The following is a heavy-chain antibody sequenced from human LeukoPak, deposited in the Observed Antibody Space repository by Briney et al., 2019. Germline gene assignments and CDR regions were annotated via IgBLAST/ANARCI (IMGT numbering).Heavy chain of an antibody. Sequence: PGGSLRLSCAASGFTFSSYGMHWVRQAPGKGLEWVAVISYDGSNKYYADSVKGRFTISRDNSKNSLYLQMDSLRAEDTALYYCAGGYYAGYWGQGTQVTVSS. CDR2: ISYDGSNK. J-gene: IGHJ4*02. V-gene: IGHV3-30*03. CDR1: GFTFSSYG. CDR3: AGGYYAGY. D-gene: IGHD1-26*01.